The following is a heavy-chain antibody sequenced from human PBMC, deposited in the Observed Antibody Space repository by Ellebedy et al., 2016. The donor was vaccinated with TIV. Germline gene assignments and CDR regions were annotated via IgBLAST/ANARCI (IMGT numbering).Heavy chain of an antibody. CDR2: ISAYNGNT. Sequence: AASVKVSCKASGYTFTSYGISWVRQAPGQGLEWMGWISAYNGNTNYAQKLQGRVTMTTDTSTSTVYMELSSLRSEDTAVYYCASDEHSSSWYSFDYWGQGTLVTVSS. CDR1: GYTFTSYG. D-gene: IGHD6-13*01. J-gene: IGHJ4*02. CDR3: ASDEHSSSWYSFDY. V-gene: IGHV1-18*01.